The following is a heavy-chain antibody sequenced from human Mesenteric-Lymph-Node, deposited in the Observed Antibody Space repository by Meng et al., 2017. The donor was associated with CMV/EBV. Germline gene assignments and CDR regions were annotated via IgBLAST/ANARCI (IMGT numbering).Heavy chain of an antibody. CDR2: IRYDGSDK. CDR1: GFIFRTVG. D-gene: IGHD3-22*01. J-gene: IGHJ6*02. V-gene: IGHV3-30*02. Sequence: GESLKISCAASGFIFRTVGMHWVRQAPGKGLEWVAFIRYDGSDKYYLDSVKGRFTISRDNSKNTLYLQMNSLRAEDTAVYYCAKDLTSRRGSGYFLSAYYYYGMDVWGQGTTVTVSS. CDR3: AKDLTSRRGSGYFLSAYYYYGMDV.